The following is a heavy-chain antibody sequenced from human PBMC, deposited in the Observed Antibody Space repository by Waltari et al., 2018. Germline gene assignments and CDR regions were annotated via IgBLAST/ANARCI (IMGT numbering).Heavy chain of an antibody. V-gene: IGHV1-69*08. J-gene: IGHJ3*02. Sequence: QVQLVQSGAEVKKPGSSVKVSCKASGGTFSSYAISWVRQAPGQGLEWMGRIIPISGTANYAHKFQGSVTLTADKSTSTAYMELSSLRSEDTAVYYCARAYYDSSGYYRYHAFDIWGQGTMVTVSS. CDR1: GGTFSSYA. CDR2: IIPISGTA. CDR3: ARAYYDSSGYYRYHAFDI. D-gene: IGHD3-22*01.